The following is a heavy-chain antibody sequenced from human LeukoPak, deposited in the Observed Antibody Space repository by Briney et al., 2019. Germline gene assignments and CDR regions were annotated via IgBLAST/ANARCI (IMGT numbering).Heavy chain of an antibody. CDR2: IYYSGST. Sequence: PSETLSLTCTVSGGSISSSSYYWGWIRQPPGKGLGWIGSIYYSGSTYYNPSLKSRVTISVDTSKNQFSLKLSSVTAADTAVYYCARLLAAAWFDPWGQGTLVTVSS. J-gene: IGHJ5*02. V-gene: IGHV4-39*01. CDR3: ARLLAAAWFDP. CDR1: GGSISSSSYY. D-gene: IGHD6-25*01.